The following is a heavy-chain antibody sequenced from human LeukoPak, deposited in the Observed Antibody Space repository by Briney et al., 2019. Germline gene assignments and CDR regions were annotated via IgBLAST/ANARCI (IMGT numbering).Heavy chain of an antibody. CDR1: GFTFSSYA. V-gene: IGHV3-30-3*01. CDR3: ARDQGIAARTRYYFDY. CDR2: ISYDGSNK. D-gene: IGHD6-6*01. J-gene: IGHJ4*02. Sequence: SGGSLRLSCAAAGFTFSSYAMHWVRQAPGKGLEGVAVISYDGSNKYYADSVKGRFTISRDNSKNTLYLQMNSLRAEDTAVYYCARDQGIAARTRYYFDYWGQGTLVTVSS.